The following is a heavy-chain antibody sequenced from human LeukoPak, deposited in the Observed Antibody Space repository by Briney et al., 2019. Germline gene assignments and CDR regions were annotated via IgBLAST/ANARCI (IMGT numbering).Heavy chain of an antibody. CDR1: GFTFSSYS. CDR3: ASMLLGGSGWYDY. V-gene: IGHV3-21*01. J-gene: IGHJ4*02. Sequence: GGSLRLSCAASGFTFSSYSMTWVRQAPGKGLEWVSSISTSSSYIYYADSLKGRFTISRDSAKNSLFLQMNSLRAEDTAVYYCASMLLGGSGWYDYWGQGTLVTVSS. CDR2: ISTSSSYI. D-gene: IGHD6-19*01.